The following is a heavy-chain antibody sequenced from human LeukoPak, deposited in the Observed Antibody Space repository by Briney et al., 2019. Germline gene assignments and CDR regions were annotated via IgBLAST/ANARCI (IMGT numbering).Heavy chain of an antibody. D-gene: IGHD3-22*01. CDR1: GFTFSSYA. J-gene: IGHJ4*02. Sequence: GGSLRLSCAASGFTFSSYAMTWVRQAPGKGLQWVSAVSGSGAHTYYADSVKGRFTISRDNSKNTLYLQMNSLRAEDTAVYYCAGYYYDSSGYYSNFDYWGQGTLVTVSS. V-gene: IGHV3-23*01. CDR2: VSGSGAHT. CDR3: AGYYYDSSGYYSNFDY.